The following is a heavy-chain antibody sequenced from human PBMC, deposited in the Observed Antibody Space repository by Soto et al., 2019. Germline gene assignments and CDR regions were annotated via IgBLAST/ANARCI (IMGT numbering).Heavy chain of an antibody. D-gene: IGHD2-21*02. V-gene: IGHV1-69*13. CDR2: IIPIFGTA. CDR3: ARAVGHIVVVTHTRSYGMDV. J-gene: IGHJ6*02. Sequence: SVKVSFKASGGTFSSYAISWVRQAPGQGLEWMGGIIPIFGTANYAQKFQGRVTITADESTSTAYMELSSLRSEDTAVYYCARAVGHIVVVTHTRSYGMDVWGQGTTVTVSS. CDR1: GGTFSSYA.